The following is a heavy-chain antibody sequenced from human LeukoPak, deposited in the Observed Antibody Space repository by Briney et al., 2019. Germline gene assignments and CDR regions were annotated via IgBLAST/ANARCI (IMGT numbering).Heavy chain of an antibody. V-gene: IGHV1-2*02. Sequence: ASVKVSCKASGYTFSGFYMHWVRQAPGQGLEWMGWINPNSGDTDYAQKFQGRVTMTRDTSISTAYMDLSRLTSDDTAVCYCARRHMVFGIDYWGQGSLVTVSS. CDR3: ARRHMVFGIDY. CDR2: INPNSGDT. D-gene: IGHD3-10*01. CDR1: GYTFSGFY. J-gene: IGHJ4*02.